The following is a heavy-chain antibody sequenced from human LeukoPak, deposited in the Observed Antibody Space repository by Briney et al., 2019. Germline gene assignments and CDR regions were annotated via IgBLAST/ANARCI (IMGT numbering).Heavy chain of an antibody. Sequence: LPGGSLRLSCAASGFTFSSYGMHWVRQAPGKGLEWVAVISYDGSNKYYADSVKGRFTISRDNSKNTLYLQMNSLRAEDTAVYYCARGGDIVVVPAAMVGAFDIWGQGTMVTVSS. V-gene: IGHV3-30*03. D-gene: IGHD2-2*01. CDR2: ISYDGSNK. CDR1: GFTFSSYG. J-gene: IGHJ3*02. CDR3: ARGGDIVVVPAAMVGAFDI.